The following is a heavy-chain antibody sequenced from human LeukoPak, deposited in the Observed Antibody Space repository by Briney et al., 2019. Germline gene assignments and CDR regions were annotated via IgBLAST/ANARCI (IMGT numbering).Heavy chain of an antibody. CDR3: ARGPIDLRIAAAANFDY. CDR2: ISAYNGNT. D-gene: IGHD6-13*01. V-gene: IGHV1-18*01. Sequence: GASVKVSCKASGYTFTSYGISWVRQAPGQGLEWMGWISAYNGNTNYAQKLQGRVTMTTDTSTSTAYMELRSLRSDDTAVYCCARGPIDLRIAAAANFDYWGQGTLVTVSS. J-gene: IGHJ4*02. CDR1: GYTFTSYG.